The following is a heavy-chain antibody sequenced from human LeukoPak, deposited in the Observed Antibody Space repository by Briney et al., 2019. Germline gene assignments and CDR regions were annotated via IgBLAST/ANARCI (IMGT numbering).Heavy chain of an antibody. J-gene: IGHJ4*02. CDR2: IRYDGSNK. CDR1: GFTFSSYG. D-gene: IGHD3-9*01. V-gene: IGHV3-30*02. Sequence: PGGSLRLSCAASGFTFSSYGMHWVRQAPGKGLEWVAFIRYDGSNKYYADSVKGRFTISRDNSKNSLYLQMNSLRAEDTAVYYCARDRYYSIGAFDIWGQGTLVTVSS. CDR3: ARDRYYSIGAFDI.